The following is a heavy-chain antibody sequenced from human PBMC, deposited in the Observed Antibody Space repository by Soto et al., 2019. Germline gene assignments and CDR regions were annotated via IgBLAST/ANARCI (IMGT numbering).Heavy chain of an antibody. CDR2: IYYSGST. CDR1: GGSIISSYY. J-gene: IGHJ6*02. V-gene: IGHV4-39*02. D-gene: IGHD6-6*01. Sequence: SETLSLTCAVSGGSIISSYYWGWIRQPPGKGLEWIGSIYYSGSTYYNPSLKSRVTISVDTSKNQFSLKLSSVTAADTAVYYCARESLSSSPIYYYYYGMDVWGQGTTVTVSS. CDR3: ARESLSSSPIYYYYYGMDV.